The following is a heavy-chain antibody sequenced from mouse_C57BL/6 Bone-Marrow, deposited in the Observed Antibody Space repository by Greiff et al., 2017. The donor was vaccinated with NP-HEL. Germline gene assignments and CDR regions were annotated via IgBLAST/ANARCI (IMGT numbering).Heavy chain of an antibody. Sequence: QVQLKQSGAELVKPGASVKLSCKASGYTFTSYWMQWVKQRPGQGLEWIGEIDPSDSYTNYNQKFKGKATLTVDTSSSTAYMQLSSLTSEDSAVYYCAREGVYYGSSLYYAMDYWGQGTSVTVSS. V-gene: IGHV1-50*01. D-gene: IGHD1-1*01. CDR2: IDPSDSYT. J-gene: IGHJ4*01. CDR3: AREGVYYGSSLYYAMDY. CDR1: GYTFTSYW.